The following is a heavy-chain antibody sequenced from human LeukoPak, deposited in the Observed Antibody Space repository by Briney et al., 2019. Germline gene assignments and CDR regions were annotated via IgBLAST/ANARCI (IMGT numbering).Heavy chain of an antibody. V-gene: IGHV4-4*07. D-gene: IGHD6-13*01. CDR1: GASISSYY. Sequence: SETLSLTCTVSGASISSYYWSWIRQPAGKGLEWIGRIYTSGSTNYNPSLKSRVTMSVDTSKKQFSLKLGSVTAADTAVYYCARDLAAAGTDYYYYYYMDVWGKGTTVTISS. CDR3: ARDLAAAGTDYYYYYYMDV. J-gene: IGHJ6*03. CDR2: IYTSGST.